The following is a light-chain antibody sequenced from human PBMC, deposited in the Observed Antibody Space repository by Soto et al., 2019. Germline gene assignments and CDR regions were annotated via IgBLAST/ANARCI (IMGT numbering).Light chain of an antibody. V-gene: IGKV1-5*03. J-gene: IGKJ1*01. Sequence: DIQMTQSPSTLSAFVGDRVTITCRASQSISTWLAWYQHKPGKAPKLLIYKPSSLESGDPSRFSGSGSGTEFTLTITSLQPDDSATYYCQQYYSYSWTFGQGTKVEI. CDR1: QSISTW. CDR3: QQYYSYSWT. CDR2: KPS.